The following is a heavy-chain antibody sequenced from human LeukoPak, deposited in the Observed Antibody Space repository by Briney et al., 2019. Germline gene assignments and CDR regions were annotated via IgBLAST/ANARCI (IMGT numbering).Heavy chain of an antibody. V-gene: IGHV1-18*04. CDR2: ISAYNGNT. Sequence: ASVKVSCKSSGYTFTSYSFNWPRQAPGQGLEWMGWISAYNGNTNYAQNFQGRVTMTTDTSTSTVYMELRGLRSDDTAVYYCARDRRKLEDPPGDYWGQGTLVTVSS. CDR1: GYTFTSYS. D-gene: IGHD3-10*01. CDR3: ARDRRKLEDPPGDY. J-gene: IGHJ4*02.